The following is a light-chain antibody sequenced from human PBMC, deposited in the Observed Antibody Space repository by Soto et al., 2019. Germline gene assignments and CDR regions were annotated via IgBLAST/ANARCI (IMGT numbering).Light chain of an antibody. V-gene: IGKV1-5*01. J-gene: IGKJ1*01. CDR3: QQYNSYSP. CDR1: QSISSW. Sequence: DIQMTQSPSTLSASVGDRVTITCRASQSISSWLAWYQQKPGKAPKLLIYDASSLESGVPSRFSGSGSGTEFTLTISSLQPDDFATYYCQQYNSYSPFGQGTKVEL. CDR2: DAS.